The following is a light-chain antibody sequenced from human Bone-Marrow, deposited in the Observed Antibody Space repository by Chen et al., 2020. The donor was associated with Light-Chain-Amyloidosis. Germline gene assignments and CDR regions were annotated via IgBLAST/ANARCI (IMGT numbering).Light chain of an antibody. CDR3: QSADSSGTYEVI. J-gene: IGLJ2*01. CDR1: DLPTTH. Sequence: SYDLTQPPSVAVSPGQTARITCSGDDLPTTHAYWYQQQPGQAPVLVIHRDTERPSGISERFSGSSSGTTATLTISGVQAEDEADYHCQSADSSGTYEVIFGGGTKLTVL. CDR2: RDT. V-gene: IGLV3-25*03.